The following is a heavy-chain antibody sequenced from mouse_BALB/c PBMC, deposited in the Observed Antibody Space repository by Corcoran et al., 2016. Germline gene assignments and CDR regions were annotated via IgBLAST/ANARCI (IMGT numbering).Heavy chain of an antibody. V-gene: IGHV14-3*02. CDR2: IDPANGNT. Sequence: EVQLQQSGAVLVKPGASVKLSCTASGFNIKDTYMHWVKHRPEQGLEWIGRIDPANGNTKYDPKFQGKATITADTSSNTAYLQLSSLTSEDTAVYYCANWDWYFDVWGAGTTVTVSS. D-gene: IGHD4-1*01. CDR3: ANWDWYFDV. J-gene: IGHJ1*01. CDR1: GFNIKDTY.